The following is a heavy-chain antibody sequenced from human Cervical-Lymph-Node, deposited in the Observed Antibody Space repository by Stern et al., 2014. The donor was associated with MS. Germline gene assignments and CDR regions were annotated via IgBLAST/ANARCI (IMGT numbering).Heavy chain of an antibody. CDR2: IYYSGST. Sequence: QVQLVQSGPGLVKPSETLSLTCTVSGGSISSYYWSWIRQPPGKGLEWIGDIYYSGSTNYNPSLKSRVTISVDTSKNQFSLKLSSVTAADTAVYYCARVGYSSGWSSSYWYFDLWGRGTLVTVSS. CDR3: ARVGYSSGWSSSYWYFDL. CDR1: GGSISSYY. J-gene: IGHJ2*01. V-gene: IGHV4-59*01. D-gene: IGHD6-19*01.